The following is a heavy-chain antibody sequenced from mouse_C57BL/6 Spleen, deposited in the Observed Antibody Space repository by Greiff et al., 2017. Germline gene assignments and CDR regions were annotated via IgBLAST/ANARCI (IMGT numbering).Heavy chain of an antibody. CDR2: INPNNGGT. CDR1: GYTFTDYY. V-gene: IGHV1-26*01. Sequence: VQLQQSGPELVKPGASVKISCKASGYTFTDYYMNWVKQSHGKSLEWIGDINPNNGGTSYNQKFKGKATLTVDKSSSTAYMELRSLTSEDSAVYYCARRGGAYYGNPRGYFDYWGQGTTLTVSS. J-gene: IGHJ2*01. D-gene: IGHD2-10*01. CDR3: ARRGGAYYGNPRGYFDY.